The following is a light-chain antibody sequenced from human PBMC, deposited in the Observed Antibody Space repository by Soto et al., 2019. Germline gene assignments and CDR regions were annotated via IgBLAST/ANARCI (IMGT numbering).Light chain of an antibody. Sequence: QSALTQPASVSGSPGQSITISCTGTSSDIGDYDYVSWYQQLPGKAPKLLIFDVTHRPSGVSDRFSGSKSGNTASLTISGVRPEDEADYYCCSYTSSSTLVVFGGGTKVTVL. V-gene: IGLV2-14*03. CDR1: SSDIGDYDY. CDR2: DVT. J-gene: IGLJ2*01. CDR3: CSYTSSSTLVV.